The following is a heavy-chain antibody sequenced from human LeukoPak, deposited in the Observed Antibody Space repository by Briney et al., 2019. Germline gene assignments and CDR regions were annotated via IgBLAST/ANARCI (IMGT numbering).Heavy chain of an antibody. CDR1: GFTFSNYN. V-gene: IGHV3-21*01. CDR3: ARYVSDGYNAPFDS. J-gene: IGHJ4*02. Sequence: KTGGSLRLSCAASGFTFSNYNMNWVRQAPGKGLEWVSSISRSSSYIYYADSVKGRFTISRDNAKNSLYLQMNSLRAEDTAVYFCARYVSDGYNAPFDSWGQGTLVTASS. CDR2: ISRSSSYI. D-gene: IGHD5-24*01.